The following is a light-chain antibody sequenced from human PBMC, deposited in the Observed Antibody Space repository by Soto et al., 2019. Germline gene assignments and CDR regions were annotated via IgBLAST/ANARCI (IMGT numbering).Light chain of an antibody. CDR2: EGT. V-gene: IGLV2-23*01. CDR3: CSYAGGNTLI. CDR1: SSDVGSYNL. Sequence: QSALTQPASVSGSPGQSITISCTGSSSDVGSYNLVSWYQQHPGKAPKFIIYEGTKRPSGVSNRISGFKSGNTASLTISGLQAEDEADYYCCSYAGGNTLIFGGGTKLTVL. J-gene: IGLJ2*01.